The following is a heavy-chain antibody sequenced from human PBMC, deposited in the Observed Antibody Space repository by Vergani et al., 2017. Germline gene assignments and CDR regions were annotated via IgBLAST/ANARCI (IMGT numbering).Heavy chain of an antibody. V-gene: IGHV3-48*01. J-gene: IGHJ6*02. CDR3: ARGYDSSGYWYYYYYGMDV. Sequence: VHLVESGGGLVQPGGSLRLSCAASGFTFSSYSMNWVRQAPGKGLEWVSYISSSSSTIYYADSVKGRFTISRDNAKNSLYLQMNSLRAEDTAVYYCARGYDSSGYWYYYYYGMDVWGQGTTVTVSS. CDR2: ISSSSSTI. CDR1: GFTFSSYS. D-gene: IGHD3-22*01.